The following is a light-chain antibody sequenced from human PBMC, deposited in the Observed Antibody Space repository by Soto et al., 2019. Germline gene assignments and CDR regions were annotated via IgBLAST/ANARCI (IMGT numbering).Light chain of an antibody. J-gene: IGLJ1*01. Sequence: QSALTQPASVSGSPGQSITISFTGTSSDVGGYNYVSWYQQHPGKAPKLMIYEVCNRPSGVSNRFSGSKSGNTASLTISGLQAEDEADYYCSSYTSSSTLYVFGTGTKVTVL. V-gene: IGLV2-14*01. CDR1: SSDVGGYNY. CDR3: SSYTSSSTLYV. CDR2: EVC.